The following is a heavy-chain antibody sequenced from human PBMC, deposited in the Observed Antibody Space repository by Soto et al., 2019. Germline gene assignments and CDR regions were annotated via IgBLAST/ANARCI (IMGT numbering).Heavy chain of an antibody. CDR2: INQDGGKK. V-gene: IGHV3-7*01. Sequence: GSLRLSCAVSGFPFSSSWMSWVRQAPGKGLEWVASINQDGGKKQYVDSVKGRFTMSRDNAENSLYLQMNSLRPEDTAVYYCARDRASLLVVVTYAFDIWGQGTMVTVSS. CDR3: ARDRASLLVVVTYAFDI. J-gene: IGHJ3*02. CDR1: GFPFSSSW. D-gene: IGHD3-22*01.